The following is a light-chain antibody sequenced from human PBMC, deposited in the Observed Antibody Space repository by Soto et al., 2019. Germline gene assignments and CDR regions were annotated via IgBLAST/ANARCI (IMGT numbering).Light chain of an antibody. V-gene: IGLV2-8*01. J-gene: IGLJ3*02. Sequence: QSALTQPPSASGSPGQSVTISCTGTSSDVGGYNFVSWYQQHPGKAPKLMIYEVSKRPSGVPDRFSGSKSGNTASLTVSGLQAEDEADYYCGSHSSSITLLFGGGTQLTVL. CDR1: SSDVGGYNF. CDR2: EVS. CDR3: GSHSSSITLL.